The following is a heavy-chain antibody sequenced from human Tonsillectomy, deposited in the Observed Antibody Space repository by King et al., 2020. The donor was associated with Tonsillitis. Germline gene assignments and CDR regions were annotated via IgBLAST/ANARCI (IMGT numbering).Heavy chain of an antibody. CDR1: GFTFSNAW. Sequence: VQLVESGGGLVKPGGSLRLSCAASGFTFSNAWMSWVRQAPGKGLEWVGRIKSKTDGGTTDYAAPVKGRFTISRDGSKNTLYLQLNSLKTEDTAVYYCTTRVPINYYASSGRRGFDYWGQGTLVTVSS. CDR2: IKSKTDGGTT. D-gene: IGHD3-22*01. J-gene: IGHJ4*02. CDR3: TTRVPINYYASSGRRGFDY. V-gene: IGHV3-15*01.